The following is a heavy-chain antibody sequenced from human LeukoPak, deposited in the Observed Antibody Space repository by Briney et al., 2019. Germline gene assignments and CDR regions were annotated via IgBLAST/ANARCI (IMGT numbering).Heavy chain of an antibody. CDR3: VKGSSTTCPCYRDH. J-gene: IGHJ4*02. D-gene: IGHD2-2*01. Sequence: SQTLSLTCTVSGGSISSSTYYWGWIRQPPGKGLEWIASMYYIGSTYYNPSLKSRVTISQDTSKNQFSLKLDSVTAADTAVYYCVKGSSTTCPCYRDHWGQGTLVTVSS. CDR2: MYYIGST. V-gene: IGHV4-39*07. CDR1: GGSISSSTYY.